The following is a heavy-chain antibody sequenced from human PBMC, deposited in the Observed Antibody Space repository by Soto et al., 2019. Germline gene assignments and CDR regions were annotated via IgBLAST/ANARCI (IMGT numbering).Heavy chain of an antibody. J-gene: IGHJ6*02. CDR1: GFMFSHDW. Sequence: PGGSLRLSXAASGFMFSHDWMNWVRQGPGKGLEWIARIISGGSRVTYADSVEGRFTITRDNAKNMLFLEMHSLTVEDTAVYYCARERTSKGGLDVWGQGTTVTAP. CDR3: ARERTSKGGLDV. CDR2: IISGGSRV. V-gene: IGHV3-74*01.